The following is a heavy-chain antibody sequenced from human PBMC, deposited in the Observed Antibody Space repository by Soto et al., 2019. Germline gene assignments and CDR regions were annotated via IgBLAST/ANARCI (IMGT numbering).Heavy chain of an antibody. CDR2: MNPNSGNT. D-gene: IGHD3-3*01. Sequence: GASVKVSCKASGYTFTSYDINWVRQATGQGLEWMGWMNPNSGNTGYAQKFQGRVTMTRNTSISTAYMELSSLRSEDTAVYYCARALNYDFWSGYYNEFDPWGQGTLVTVSS. CDR3: ARALNYDFWSGYYNEFDP. V-gene: IGHV1-8*01. J-gene: IGHJ5*02. CDR1: GYTFTSYD.